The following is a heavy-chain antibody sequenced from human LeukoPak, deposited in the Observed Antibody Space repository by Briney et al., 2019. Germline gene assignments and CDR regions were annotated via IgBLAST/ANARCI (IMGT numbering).Heavy chain of an antibody. J-gene: IGHJ3*02. V-gene: IGHV3-15*01. D-gene: IGHD2-2*02. CDR1: GFTLSNAW. Sequence: GGSLRLSCAASGFTLSNAWMSWVRQAPGKGLEWVGRIKSKTDGGTTDYAAPVKGRFTISRDDSKNTLYLQMNSLKTEDTGVYYRTTHIREETFDIWGQGTMVTVSS. CDR2: IKSKTDGGTT. CDR3: TTHIREETFDI.